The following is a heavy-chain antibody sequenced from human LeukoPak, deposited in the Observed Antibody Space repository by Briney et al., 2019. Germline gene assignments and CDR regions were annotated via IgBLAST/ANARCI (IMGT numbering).Heavy chain of an antibody. CDR2: IYYSGST. J-gene: IGHJ4*02. D-gene: IGHD6-6*01. Sequence: SETLSLTCTVSGGSISSGGYYWSWIRQHPGKGLERIGYIYYSGSTYYNPSLKSRVTISVDTSKNQFSLKLSSVTAADTAVYYCARGIEYSSSSFDYWGQGTLVTVSS. V-gene: IGHV4-31*03. CDR3: ARGIEYSSSSFDY. CDR1: GGSISSGGYY.